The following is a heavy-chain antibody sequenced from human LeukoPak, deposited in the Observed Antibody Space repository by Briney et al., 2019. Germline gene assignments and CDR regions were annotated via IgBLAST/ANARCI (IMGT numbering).Heavy chain of an antibody. J-gene: IGHJ4*02. CDR1: GFTFSSFA. D-gene: IGHD1-26*01. V-gene: IGHV3-30-3*01. CDR3: ATSSGSYFDY. Sequence: PGGSLRLSCAASGFTFSSFAMHWVRQAPGKGLEWVAAVSYDGSNKFYSDSVKGRFTISRDNSKNTLYLQMNSLRAEDTAVYYCATSSGSYFDYWGQGTLVTVSS. CDR2: VSYDGSNK.